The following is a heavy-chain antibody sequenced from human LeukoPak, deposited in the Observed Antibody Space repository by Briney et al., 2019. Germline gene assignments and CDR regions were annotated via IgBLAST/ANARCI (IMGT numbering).Heavy chain of an antibody. V-gene: IGHV1-2*02. CDR3: ASGDSSRYCSGGSCFLGAFDI. CDR1: GYTFIAYY. CDR2: INPNSGGT. Sequence: GASVKVSCKASGYTFIAYYMHWVRQAPGQGLEWMGWINPNSGGTNYAQKFQGRVTMTRDTSISTAYMELSRLRSDDTAVYYCASGDSSRYCSGGSCFLGAFDIWGQGTMVTVSS. J-gene: IGHJ3*02. D-gene: IGHD2-15*01.